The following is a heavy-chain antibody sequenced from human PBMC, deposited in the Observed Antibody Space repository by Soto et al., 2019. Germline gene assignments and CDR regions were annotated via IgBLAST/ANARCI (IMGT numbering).Heavy chain of an antibody. Sequence: SETLSLTCTVSGGSISSYYWSWIRQPPGKGLEWIGYIYYSGSTNYNPSLKSRVTISVDTSKNQFSLKLSSVTAADTAVYYCARESGIEGAFDIWGQGTMVTVSS. CDR1: GGSISSYY. CDR2: IYYSGST. J-gene: IGHJ3*02. CDR3: ARESGIEGAFDI. D-gene: IGHD1-26*01. V-gene: IGHV4-59*12.